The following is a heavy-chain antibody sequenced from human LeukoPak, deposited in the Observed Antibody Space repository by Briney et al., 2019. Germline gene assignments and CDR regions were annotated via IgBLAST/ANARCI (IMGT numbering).Heavy chain of an antibody. J-gene: IGHJ4*02. V-gene: IGHV1-8*01. D-gene: IGHD5-12*01. CDR3: ARATTPGGIDY. Sequence: ASVKVSCKASGYTFTSYDINWVRQATGQGLEWMGWMNPNSGNTGYAQKFQGRVTMTRDTSISTAYMELSRLRSDDTAVYYCARATTPGGIDYWGQGTLVTVSS. CDR1: GYTFTSYD. CDR2: MNPNSGNT.